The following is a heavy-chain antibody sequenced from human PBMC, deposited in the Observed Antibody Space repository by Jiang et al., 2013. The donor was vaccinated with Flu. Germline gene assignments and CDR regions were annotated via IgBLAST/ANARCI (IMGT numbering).Heavy chain of an antibody. CDR1: GGSISSGSYY. CDR2: IYTSGST. D-gene: IGHD3-16*01. Sequence: GSGLVKPSQTLSLTCTVSGGSISSGSYYWSWIRQPAGKGLEWIGRIYTSGSTNYNPSLKSRVTISVDTSKNQFSLRLSSVTAADTAVYYCARARGVRYFDLWGRGTLVTVSS. J-gene: IGHJ2*01. CDR3: ARARGVRYFDL. V-gene: IGHV4-61*02.